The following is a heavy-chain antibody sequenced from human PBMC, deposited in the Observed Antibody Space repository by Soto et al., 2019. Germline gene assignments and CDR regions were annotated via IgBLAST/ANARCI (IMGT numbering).Heavy chain of an antibody. Sequence: GGSLRLSCAASGFTFSSYAMSWVRQTPGKGLEWVSAISGSGGSIDYADSVKGRFTISRDNSKNTLYLQMNSLRVEDTAEYYCAKDKWYCSGGNCHYYGLDVWGQGTTVTVSS. J-gene: IGHJ6*02. D-gene: IGHD2-15*01. CDR2: ISGSGGSI. CDR1: GFTFSSYA. V-gene: IGHV3-23*01. CDR3: AKDKWYCSGGNCHYYGLDV.